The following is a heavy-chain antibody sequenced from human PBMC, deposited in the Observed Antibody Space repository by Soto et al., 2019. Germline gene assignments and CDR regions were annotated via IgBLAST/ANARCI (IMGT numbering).Heavy chain of an antibody. CDR2: ISSSGSTI. Sequence: QVQLVESGGGLVKPGGALRLSCAASGFTFSDYYMSWIRQAPGKGLEWVSYISSSGSTIYYADSVKGRFTISRDNAKNSLYLQMNSLRAEYTAVYYCARDVLTAAGYYYYYGMDVWGQGTTVTVSS. V-gene: IGHV3-11*01. CDR1: GFTFSDYY. CDR3: ARDVLTAAGYYYYYGMDV. J-gene: IGHJ6*02. D-gene: IGHD6-13*01.